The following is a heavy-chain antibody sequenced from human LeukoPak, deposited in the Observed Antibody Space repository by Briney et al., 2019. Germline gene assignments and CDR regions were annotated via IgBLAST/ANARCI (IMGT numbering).Heavy chain of an antibody. V-gene: IGHV3-23*01. D-gene: IGHD1-1*01. CDR1: GFTFSDYA. CDR3: AKAGIGADGAGFLCEY. J-gene: IGHJ4*02. Sequence: QAGGSLTLSCAASGFTFSDYAMSWVRQAPGKGLEWVSTASYYVGKQYHADSVRGRFTVSRDNSRNTVSLQMSSLRVEDTAIYYCAKAGIGADGAGFLCEYWGQGTLVTVSS. CDR2: ASYYVGKQ.